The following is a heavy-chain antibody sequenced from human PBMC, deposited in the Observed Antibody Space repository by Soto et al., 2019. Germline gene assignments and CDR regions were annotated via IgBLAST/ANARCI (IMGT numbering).Heavy chain of an antibody. CDR1: GFTFSSYS. CDR2: ISSSSSTI. Sequence: PGGSLRLSCAASGFTFSSYSMNWVRQAPGKGLEWVSYISSSSSTIYYADSVKGRFTISRDNAKNSLYLQMNSLRDEDTAVYYCARDRRLWYNRELAYWGQGTLVTVSS. V-gene: IGHV3-48*02. J-gene: IGHJ4*02. CDR3: ARDRRLWYNRELAY. D-gene: IGHD1-20*01.